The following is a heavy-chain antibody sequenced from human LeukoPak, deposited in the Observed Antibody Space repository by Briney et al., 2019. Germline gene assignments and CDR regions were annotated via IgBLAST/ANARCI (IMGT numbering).Heavy chain of an antibody. CDR3: ATQPYYYDSSGYAFDI. V-gene: IGHV1-24*01. Sequence: ASVTVSCTVSGYTLTELSMHWVRQAPGKGLEWMGGFDPEDGETIYAQKFQGRVTMTEDTSTDTAYMELSSLRSEDTAVYYCATQPYYYDSSGYAFDIWGQGTMVTVSS. CDR1: GYTLTELS. J-gene: IGHJ3*02. CDR2: FDPEDGET. D-gene: IGHD3-22*01.